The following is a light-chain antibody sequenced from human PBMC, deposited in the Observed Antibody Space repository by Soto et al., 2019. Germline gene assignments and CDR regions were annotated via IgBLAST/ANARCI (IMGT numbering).Light chain of an antibody. J-gene: IGLJ2*01. CDR3: QVWDSSSDHVV. CDR2: YDS. V-gene: IGLV3-21*04. CDR1: NIGSTS. Sequence: SYELTQPPSVSVAPGKTARITCGGNNIGSTSVHWYQQKPGQAPVLGIYYDSDRPSGIPERFSSSNSGNTATLTISRVEAGDEADYYCQVWDSSSDHVVFGGGTKVTVL.